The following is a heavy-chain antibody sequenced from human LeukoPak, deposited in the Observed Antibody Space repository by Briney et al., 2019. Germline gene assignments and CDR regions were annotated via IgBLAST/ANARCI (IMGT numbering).Heavy chain of an antibody. CDR2: IKQDGSEK. CDR1: GFTFSSYW. V-gene: IGHV3-7*01. Sequence: GGALRLSCAASGFTFSSYWMSWVRQAPGRGLEWVANIKQDGSEKYYVDSVKGRFTISRDNAKNSLYLQMNSLRAEDTAVYYCAREASDSSGPAVDYWGQGTLVTVSS. CDR3: AREASDSSGPAVDY. J-gene: IGHJ4*02. D-gene: IGHD3-22*01.